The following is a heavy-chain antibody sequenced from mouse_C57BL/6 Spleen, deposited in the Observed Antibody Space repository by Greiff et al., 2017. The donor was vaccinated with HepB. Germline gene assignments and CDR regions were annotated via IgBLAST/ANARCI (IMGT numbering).Heavy chain of an antibody. J-gene: IGHJ3*01. CDR3: ATYYSNFPFAY. D-gene: IGHD2-5*01. CDR2: ISYDGSH. V-gene: IGHV3-6*01. CDR1: GYSITSGYY. Sequence: EVQRVESGPGLVKPSQSLSLTCSVTGYSITSGYYWNWIRQFPGNKLEWMGYISYDGSHNYNPSLKNRISITRDTSKNQFFLKLNSVTTEDTATYYCATYYSNFPFAYWGQGTLVTVSA.